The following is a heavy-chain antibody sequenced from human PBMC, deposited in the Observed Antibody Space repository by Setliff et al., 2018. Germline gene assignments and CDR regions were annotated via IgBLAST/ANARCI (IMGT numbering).Heavy chain of an antibody. CDR3: ARAPRYFDPTGSYFDY. D-gene: IGHD3-9*01. V-gene: IGHV1-18*01. CDR2: ISANNGHT. J-gene: IGHJ4*02. CDR1: GYIFSTYG. Sequence: ASVKVSCKASGYIFSTYGITWVRQAPGQGLEWMGWISANNGHTKYVQKFQGRVTMTTDTSTATAYMELRGLRSDDTAVYYCARAPRYFDPTGSYFDYWGQGTLVTVSS.